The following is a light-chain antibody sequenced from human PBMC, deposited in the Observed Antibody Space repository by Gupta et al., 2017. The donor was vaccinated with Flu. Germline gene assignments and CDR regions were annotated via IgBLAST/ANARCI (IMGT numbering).Light chain of an antibody. CDR2: NDS. Sequence: SESNVVSRYQQPPEAAPKLLNFNDSQRPYRVTDRFAGSTCGTSASLPIRGLPSEDAADYYCEACDDSLNGLRVFGGGTKLTVL. CDR3: EACDDSLNGLRV. J-gene: IGLJ2*01. CDR1: SESNV. V-gene: IGLV1-44*01.